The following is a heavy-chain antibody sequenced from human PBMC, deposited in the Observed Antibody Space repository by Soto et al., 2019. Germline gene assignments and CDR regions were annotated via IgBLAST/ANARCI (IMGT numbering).Heavy chain of an antibody. CDR1: GDSVSTNSAT. V-gene: IGHV6-1*01. CDR2: TYYRSRWFN. Sequence: QVQLQQSGPGLVKPSQTLSLTCAISGDSVSTNSATWDWIRQSPSRGLVWLGRTYYRSRWFNDYTESVRGXXTXNXGTSNNQLSLQLNSVTPDDTAVEYCVRLEGNSWLDSWGQGTLVTVSS. CDR3: VRLEGNSWLDS. J-gene: IGHJ5*01.